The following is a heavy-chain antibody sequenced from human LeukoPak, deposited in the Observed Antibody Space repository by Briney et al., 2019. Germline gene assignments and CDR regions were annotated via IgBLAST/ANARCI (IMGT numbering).Heavy chain of an antibody. J-gene: IGHJ4*02. Sequence: PSETLSLTCTVSGSSFEHYFWSWIRQPPGKGLEFLGYVYYTGSSDYSPSLKSRLTISADTAKNQFSLKLRSVTAADTAVYYCASHRRSHGAEYWGQGTLVTVSS. V-gene: IGHV4-59*01. D-gene: IGHD5-18*01. CDR1: GSSFEHYF. CDR2: VYYTGSS. CDR3: ASHRRSHGAEY.